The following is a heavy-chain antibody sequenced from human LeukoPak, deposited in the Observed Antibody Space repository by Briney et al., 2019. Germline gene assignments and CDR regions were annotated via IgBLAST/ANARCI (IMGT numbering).Heavy chain of an antibody. CDR2: IYYSGST. J-gene: IGHJ6*03. V-gene: IGHV4-59*01. Sequence: SETLSLTCTVSGGSISSYYWSWIRQPPGKGLEWIGYIYYSGSTNYNPSLKSRVTISVDTSKNQFSLKLSSVTAADTAVYYCARGSLVVPAANYYYYMDVWGKGTTVTVS. CDR3: ARGSLVVPAANYYYYMDV. CDR1: GGSISSYY. D-gene: IGHD2-2*01.